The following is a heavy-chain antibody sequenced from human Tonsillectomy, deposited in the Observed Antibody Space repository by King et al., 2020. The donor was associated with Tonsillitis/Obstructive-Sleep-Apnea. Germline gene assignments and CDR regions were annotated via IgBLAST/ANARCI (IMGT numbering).Heavy chain of an antibody. CDR1: GITFSSYA. V-gene: IGHV3-23*04. D-gene: IGHD3-10*01. CDR2: ISGGGGST. J-gene: IGHJ4*02. CDR3: AKAMVKGIIITIFDY. Sequence: VQLVESGGGLVQPGGSLRLSCAASGITFSSYAMSWVRQAPGKGLEWVSTISGGGGSTYYADSVKGRFTISRDNSKNTLYLQMNSLRAEATAVYYCAKAMVKGIIITIFDYWGQGTLVTVSS.